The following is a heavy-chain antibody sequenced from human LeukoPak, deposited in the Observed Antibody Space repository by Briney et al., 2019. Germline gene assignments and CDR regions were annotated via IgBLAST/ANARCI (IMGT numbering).Heavy chain of an antibody. V-gene: IGHV3-30*04. CDR3: VRGPFDSSDYYQLPPFRS. CDR2: ISYDASNK. CDR1: GVTFNDYA. J-gene: IGHJ5*02. Sequence: PGGSLRLSCAPSGVTFNDYAMHWVRQAPGKGREWVAVISYDASNKFYADSVKVRFTISRDNSKNTLYLQMNSLSAEDTALYYCVRGPFDSSDYYQLPPFRSWGQGTLVTVSS. D-gene: IGHD3-22*01.